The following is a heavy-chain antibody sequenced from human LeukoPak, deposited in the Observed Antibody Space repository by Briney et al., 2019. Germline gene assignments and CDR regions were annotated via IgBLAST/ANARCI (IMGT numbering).Heavy chain of an antibody. Sequence: PGGSLRLSCAASGFTFSSYAMSSVRQAPGKGLEWVSAISGSGDSTYYADSVEGRFTISRDNPKNTLYLQMNSLRAEDTAVYYCAKGYYDYVWGSYYFDYWGQGTLVTASS. CDR3: AKGYYDYVWGSYYFDY. CDR2: ISGSGDST. D-gene: IGHD3-16*01. J-gene: IGHJ4*02. V-gene: IGHV3-23*01. CDR1: GFTFSSYA.